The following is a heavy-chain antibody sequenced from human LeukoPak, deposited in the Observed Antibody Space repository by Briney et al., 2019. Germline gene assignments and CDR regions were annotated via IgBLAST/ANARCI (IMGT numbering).Heavy chain of an antibody. V-gene: IGHV4-59*08. D-gene: IGHD6-13*01. CDR1: SGSISSYY. CDR2: IYYSGST. CDR3: ASSRWYPIYFDY. J-gene: IGHJ4*02. Sequence: SETLSLTCTVYSGSISSYYWSWIRQPPGKGLEWIGYIYYSGSTNYNPSLKSRVTISVDTSKNQFSLKLSSVTAADTAVYYCASSRWYPIYFDYWGRGTLVTVSS.